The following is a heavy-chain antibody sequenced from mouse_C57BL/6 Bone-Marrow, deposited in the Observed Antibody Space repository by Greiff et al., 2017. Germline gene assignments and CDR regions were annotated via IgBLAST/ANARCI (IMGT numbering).Heavy chain of an antibody. V-gene: IGHV2-9*01. J-gene: IGHJ4*01. CDR3: AKRDVEGAMDY. CDR1: GFSLTSYG. CDR2: LWGGGST. Sequence: QVQLKESGPGLVAPSQSLSITCTVSGFSLTSYGVDWVRQPPGKGLEWLGVLWGGGSTTYHSALLSRLSISKDNSKSQVFLKMNSLQTEDTAVYYGAKRDVEGAMDYWGQGTSVTVSS.